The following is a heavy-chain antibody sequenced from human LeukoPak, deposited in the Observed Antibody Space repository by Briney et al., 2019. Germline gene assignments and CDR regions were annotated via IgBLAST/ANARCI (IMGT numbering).Heavy chain of an antibody. V-gene: IGHV3-30-3*01. J-gene: IGHJ4*02. CDR1: GFTFSNYV. CDR3: ARDSHPLRYNWNTYFDY. CDR2: MSYDGSNK. Sequence: PGGSLRLPCAASGFTFSNYVLHWVRQAPGKGLEWVAVMSYDGSNKYYADSVKGRFTISRDNSKNTLYLQMNSLRAEDTAVYYCARDSHPLRYNWNTYFDYWGQGTLVTVSS. D-gene: IGHD1-1*01.